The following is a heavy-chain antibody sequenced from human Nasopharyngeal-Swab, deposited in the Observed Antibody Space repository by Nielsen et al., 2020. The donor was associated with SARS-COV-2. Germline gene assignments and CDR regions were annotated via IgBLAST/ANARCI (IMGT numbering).Heavy chain of an antibody. CDR2: INPSGGST. D-gene: IGHD3-10*01. CDR3: AGGSRGVAFDI. J-gene: IGHJ3*02. CDR1: GYTFTSYY. Sequence: ASVKVSCKASGYTFTSYYMHWVRQAPGQGLEWMGIINPSGGSTSYAQKFQGRVTMTRDKSTSTVYMELSSLRSEDTAVYYCAGGSRGVAFDIWGQGTMVTVSS. V-gene: IGHV1-46*01.